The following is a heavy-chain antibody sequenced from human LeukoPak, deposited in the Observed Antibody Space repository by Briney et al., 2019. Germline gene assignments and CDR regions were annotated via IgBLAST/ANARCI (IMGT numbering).Heavy chain of an antibody. V-gene: IGHV4-59*01. J-gene: IGHJ4*02. CDR2: IQYGGRT. Sequence: SETLSLTCTVSGGSINNYYWSWIRQPPGKGLEWIGYIQYGGRTYYSPSLKSRVTISMDLSKIQFSLKMSSVTAADTAEYYCARDFFGDFDHWGQGILVTVSS. D-gene: IGHD2/OR15-2a*01. CDR3: ARDFFGDFDH. CDR1: GGSINNYY.